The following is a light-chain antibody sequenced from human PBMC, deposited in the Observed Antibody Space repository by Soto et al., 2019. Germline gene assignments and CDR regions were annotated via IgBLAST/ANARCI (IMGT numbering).Light chain of an antibody. V-gene: IGLV4-69*01. CDR2: LNSDGSH. J-gene: IGLJ2*01. CDR3: QTWGTGCVV. CDR1: SGHSSYA. Sequence: QLVLTQSPSASASLGASVNLTCTLSSGHSSYAIAWHQQQPEKGPRYLMKLNSDGSHSKGDGSPDRFSGSSSGAERYLTISSLQSEDEADYYCQTWGTGCVVFGGGTKLTVL.